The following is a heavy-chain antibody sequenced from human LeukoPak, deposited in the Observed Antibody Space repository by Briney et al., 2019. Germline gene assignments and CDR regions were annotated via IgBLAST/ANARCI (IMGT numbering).Heavy chain of an antibody. V-gene: IGHV3-49*03. CDR2: IRSKAYGETA. CDR1: GSTFGDYA. J-gene: IGHJ4*02. Sequence: GGSLRLSCTASGSTFGDYAMSWIRQAPGKGLEWVGFIRSKAYGETADYAASVKGRFTISRDDSKAIAYLQMNSLKTEDTAVYHCTRDRGAYNLYDYWGQGTLVTVSS. D-gene: IGHD1-1*01. CDR3: TRDRGAYNLYDY.